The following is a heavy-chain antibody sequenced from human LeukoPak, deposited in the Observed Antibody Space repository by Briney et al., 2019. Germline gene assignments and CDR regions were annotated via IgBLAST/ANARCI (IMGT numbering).Heavy chain of an antibody. CDR2: IYYSGST. D-gene: IGHD6-13*01. J-gene: IGHJ1*01. CDR3: ARGGVAAAATGYFQH. V-gene: IGHV4-30-4*07. CDR1: GGSISSGGYS. Sequence: SETLSLTCAVSGGSISSGGYSWSWIRQPPGKGLEWIGYIYYSGSTYYNPSLKSRVTISVDRSKNQFSLKLSSVTAADTAVYYCARGGVAAAATGYFQHWGQGTLVTVSS.